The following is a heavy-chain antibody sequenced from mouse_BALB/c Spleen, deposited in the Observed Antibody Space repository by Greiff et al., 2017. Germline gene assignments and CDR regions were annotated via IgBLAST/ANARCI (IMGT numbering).Heavy chain of an antibody. V-gene: IGHV5-9*03. CDR3: YLGPGAY. D-gene: IGHD3-1*01. J-gene: IGHJ3*01. CDR2: ISSGGGNT. CDR1: GFTFSSYT. Sequence: EVQLVESGGGLVKPGGSLKLSCAASGFTFSSYTMSWVRQTPEKRLEWVATISSGGGNTYYPDSVKGRFTISRDNAKNNLYLQMSSLRSEDTALYYCYLGPGAYWGQGTLVTVSA.